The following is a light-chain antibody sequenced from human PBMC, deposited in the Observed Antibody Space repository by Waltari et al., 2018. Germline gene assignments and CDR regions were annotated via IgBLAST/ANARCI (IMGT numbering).Light chain of an antibody. CDR1: QSVPSNF. J-gene: IGKJ1*01. CDR3: QQSGDSLWT. Sequence: IVLTQSPATLSLSPGDRATLSCWASQSVPSNFLAWYQNIPGQAPRLLIYGASSRASDIPDRFSGSGSGTGFTLTISGLGPEDSAMYYCQQSGDSLWTFGQGTKVEIK. V-gene: IGKV3-20*01. CDR2: GAS.